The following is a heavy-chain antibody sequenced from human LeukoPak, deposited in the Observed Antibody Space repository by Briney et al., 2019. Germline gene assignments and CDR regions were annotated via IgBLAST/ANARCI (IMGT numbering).Heavy chain of an antibody. Sequence: GGSLRLSCAASGFTFSMYWMHWVRQAPEKGLVCVSRMNTDGTRIDYADSVKGRFTISRDNAKDTLYLQMNSLGVEDTAVYFCASDFTGRDDYWGQGTLVSVSS. CDR2: MNTDGTRI. D-gene: IGHD2-8*02. V-gene: IGHV3-74*01. CDR1: GFTFSMYW. CDR3: ASDFTGRDDY. J-gene: IGHJ4*02.